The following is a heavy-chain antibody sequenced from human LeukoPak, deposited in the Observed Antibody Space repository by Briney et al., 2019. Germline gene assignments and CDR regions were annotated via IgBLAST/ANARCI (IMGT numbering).Heavy chain of an antibody. Sequence: GGSLRLSCAASGFTFSSYWMSWVRQAPGKGLEWVSAISGSGGSTYYADSVKGRFTISRDNSKNTLHLQMHSLRVEDTAVYYCAREGRDGYNRIYYYYYYGMDVWGQGTTVTVSS. CDR1: GFTFSSYW. V-gene: IGHV3-23*01. CDR3: AREGRDGYNRIYYYYYYGMDV. D-gene: IGHD5-24*01. J-gene: IGHJ6*02. CDR2: ISGSGGST.